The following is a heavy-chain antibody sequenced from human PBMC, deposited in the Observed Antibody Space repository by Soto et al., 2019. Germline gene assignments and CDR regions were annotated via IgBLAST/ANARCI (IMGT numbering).Heavy chain of an antibody. Sequence: GGSLRLSCAASGLTFSNYWMHWVRQAPGKGLVWVSCIKSDGSNTYYADSVKGRFTVSRDNARNTLYLQMNSLRAEDTAVYYCASSPRGGYFDYWGLGTLVTVSS. CDR2: IKSDGSNT. CDR3: ASSPRGGYFDY. J-gene: IGHJ4*02. V-gene: IGHV3-74*01. D-gene: IGHD3-10*01. CDR1: GLTFSNYW.